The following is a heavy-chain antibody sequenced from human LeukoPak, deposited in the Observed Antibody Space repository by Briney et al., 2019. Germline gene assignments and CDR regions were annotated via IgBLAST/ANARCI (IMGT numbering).Heavy chain of an antibody. CDR1: GLTFSDYY. J-gene: IGHJ4*02. CDR3: ASHGGHDYFDN. Sequence: GSLRLSCAASGLTFSDYYMSWIRQAPGKGLEWISYISISSPYREYADSVRGRFTISRDNAKNSLYLHMSSLRPEDTAVYYCASHGGHDYFDNWGQGTLVTVSS. V-gene: IGHV3-11*06. CDR2: ISISSPYR. D-gene: IGHD5-12*01.